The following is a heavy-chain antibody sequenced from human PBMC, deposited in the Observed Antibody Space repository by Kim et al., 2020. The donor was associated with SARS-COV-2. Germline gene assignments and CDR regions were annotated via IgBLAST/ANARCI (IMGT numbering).Heavy chain of an antibody. J-gene: IGHJ4*02. CDR1: GGTFSSYA. CDR2: IIPIFGTA. V-gene: IGHV1-69*13. CDR3: ARSYYYDSSGYYAYFDY. D-gene: IGHD3-22*01. Sequence: SVKVSCKASGGTFSSYAISWVRQAPGQGLEWMGGIIPIFGTANYAQKFQGRVTITADESTSTAYMELSSLRSEDTAVYYCARSYYYDSSGYYAYFDYWGQGTLVTVSS.